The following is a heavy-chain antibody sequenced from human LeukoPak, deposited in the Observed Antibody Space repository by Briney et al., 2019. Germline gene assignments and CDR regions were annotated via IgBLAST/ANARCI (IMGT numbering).Heavy chain of an antibody. CDR3: ARDYRYHDILTGYPGGY. V-gene: IGHV1-18*01. J-gene: IGHJ4*02. Sequence: ASVKVSCKASGYTFTSYGISWVRQAPGQGLEWMGWISAYNGNTNYAQKLQGRVTMTTDTSTSTAYMELRSLRSDDTAVYYCARDYRYHDILTGYPGGYWGQGTLVTVSS. D-gene: IGHD3-9*01. CDR2: ISAYNGNT. CDR1: GYTFTSYG.